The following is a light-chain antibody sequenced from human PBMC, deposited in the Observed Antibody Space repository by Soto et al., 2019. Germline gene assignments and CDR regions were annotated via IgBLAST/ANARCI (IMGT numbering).Light chain of an antibody. V-gene: IGKV4-1*01. Sequence: DIVMTQSPASLAVSLGERATINCKSSQSVLYSPNHKNYLAWYEQKPGQPPKLLVYWASTRESGVPDRFSGIVSETDFTLTINSLQAEDVAVYYCQQYINAPQTFGQGTKVEIK. CDR3: QQYINAPQT. CDR2: WAS. J-gene: IGKJ1*01. CDR1: QSVLYSPNHKNY.